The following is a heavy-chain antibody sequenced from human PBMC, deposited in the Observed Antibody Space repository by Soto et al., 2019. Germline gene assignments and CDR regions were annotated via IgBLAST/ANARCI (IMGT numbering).Heavy chain of an antibody. CDR3: ARAYSSGSRSTNWFDP. CDR1: GYTFTGYY. D-gene: IGHD3-10*01. CDR2: INPNSGGT. J-gene: IGHJ5*02. Sequence: GAAVKVSCKASGYTFTGYYMHWVRQAPGQGLEWMGWINPNSGGTNYAQKFQGWVTMTRDTSISTAYMELSRLRSDDTAVYYCARAYSSGSRSTNWFDPWGQGTLVTVSS. V-gene: IGHV1-2*04.